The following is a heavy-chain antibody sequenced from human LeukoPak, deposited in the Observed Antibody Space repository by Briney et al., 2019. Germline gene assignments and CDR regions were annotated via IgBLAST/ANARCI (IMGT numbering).Heavy chain of an antibody. V-gene: IGHV3-48*03. CDR3: ARESVTNDAFDI. D-gene: IGHD4-17*01. J-gene: IGHJ3*02. Sequence: GGSLRLSCAASGFTFSSYEMNWVRQAPGKGLEWVSYISSSGSTIYYADSVKGRFTISRDNAKNSLYLQMNSLRAEDTAVYYCARESVTNDAFDIWGQGTMVTVSS. CDR1: GFTFSSYE. CDR2: ISSSGSTI.